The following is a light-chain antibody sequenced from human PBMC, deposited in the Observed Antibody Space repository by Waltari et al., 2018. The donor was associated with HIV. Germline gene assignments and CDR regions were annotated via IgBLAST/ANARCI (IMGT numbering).Light chain of an antibody. CDR2: YKSDSDK. J-gene: IGLJ3*02. V-gene: IGLV5-45*03. Sequence: QNVLTQPSSLSAPPGASASLTCTLRSDINVGNFRLYWYQQRAGSPPRYLLRYKSDSDKQKASGVPSRFSGSSDASANAGILVMSGLQSDDEADYYCMIWYGNTWVFGGGTKLTVL. CDR1: SDINVGNFR. CDR3: MIWYGNTWV.